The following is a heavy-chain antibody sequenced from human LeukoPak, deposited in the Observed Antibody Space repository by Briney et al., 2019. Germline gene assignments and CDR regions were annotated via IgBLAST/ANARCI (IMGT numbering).Heavy chain of an antibody. D-gene: IGHD1-26*01. CDR3: ARGAQSRYQPYDY. CDR2: IGDDGGDK. V-gene: IGHV3-33*01. CDR1: ASIFRHYG. Sequence: GGSLRLSCAASASIFRHYGMHWVRQAPGKGLEWVAVIGDDGGDKYYADSVKGRFTISRDNSKNTLYLQMNSLRAEDTALYYCARGAQSRYQPYDYWGQGTLVTVSS. J-gene: IGHJ4*02.